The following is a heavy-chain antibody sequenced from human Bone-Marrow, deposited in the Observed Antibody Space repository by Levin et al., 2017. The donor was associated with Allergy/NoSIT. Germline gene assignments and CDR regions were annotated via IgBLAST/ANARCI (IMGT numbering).Heavy chain of an antibody. CDR2: TYYRSKWSN. CDR3: VRGRYSAFDM. V-gene: IGHV6-1*01. Sequence: SQTLSLTCAISGDSIFTSSVAWNWIRQSPSRGLEWLGRTYYRSKWSNDYAISVKRRITINPDTSNNQVSLQLNSVTPEDTAVYYCVRGRYSAFDMWGQGRMVTVYS. D-gene: IGHD2-15*01. CDR1: GDSIFTSSVA. J-gene: IGHJ3*02.